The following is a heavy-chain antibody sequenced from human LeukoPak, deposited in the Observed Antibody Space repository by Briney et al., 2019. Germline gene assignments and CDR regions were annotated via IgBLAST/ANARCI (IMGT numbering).Heavy chain of an antibody. D-gene: IGHD3-10*01. CDR2: IYTSGST. Sequence: PSETLSLTCAVYGGSFSGYYWSWIRQPAGKGLEWIGRIYTSGSTNYNPSLKSRVTISVDTSKNQFSLKLSSVTAADTAVYYCAREGDGSGSYNDYWGQGTLVTVSS. J-gene: IGHJ4*02. V-gene: IGHV4-4*07. CDR1: GGSFSGYY. CDR3: AREGDGSGSYNDY.